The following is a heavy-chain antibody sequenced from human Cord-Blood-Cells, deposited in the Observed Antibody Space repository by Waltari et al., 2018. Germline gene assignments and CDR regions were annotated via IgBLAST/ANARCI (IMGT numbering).Heavy chain of an antibody. CDR1: GGSFSGYY. CDR2: IHHSGGT. D-gene: IGHD2-2*02. CDR3: SRGSGVVVPAAILLRWFWEFDY. J-gene: IGHJ4*02. Sequence: QVQLQQWGAGLLKPSETLSLTCAADGGSFSGYYWSWIRQPPGKGLEWIGAIHHSGGTDYRPSRKVRGTISGYTSKSRFALKLSSVTAANTAVDYCSRGSGVVVPAAILLRWFWEFDYWGQGTLVTVSS. V-gene: IGHV4-34*01.